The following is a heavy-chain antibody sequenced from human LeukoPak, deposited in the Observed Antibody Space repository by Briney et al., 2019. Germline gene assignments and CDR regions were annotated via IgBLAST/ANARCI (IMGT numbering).Heavy chain of an antibody. V-gene: IGHV3-20*04. CDR2: INWNGGRT. CDR3: ARNTRSTEYYYGSGSYYSYYFDY. Sequence: LTGGSLRLSCAASRFTFDYGMSWVRQAPGKGLKGVSGINWNGGRTGYADSVKGRFTISRDNAKNSLYLQMNSLRAEDTALYYCARNTRSTEYYYGSGSYYSYYFDYWGQGTLVTVSS. D-gene: IGHD3-10*01. J-gene: IGHJ4*02. CDR1: RFTFDYG.